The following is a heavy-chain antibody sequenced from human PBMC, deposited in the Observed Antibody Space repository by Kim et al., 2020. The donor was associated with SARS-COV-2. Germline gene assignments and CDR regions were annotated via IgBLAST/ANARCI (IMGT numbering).Heavy chain of an antibody. CDR3: ARDHGRGDFWSGYCPHYYYYGMDV. Sequence: GGSLRLSCAASGFTFSSYSMNWVRQAPGKGLEWVSSISSSSSYIYYADSVKGRFTISRDNAKNSLYLQMNSLRAEDTAVYYCARDHGRGDFWSGYCPHYYYYGMDVWGQGTTVTVSS. CDR1: GFTFSSYS. V-gene: IGHV3-21*01. J-gene: IGHJ6*02. CDR2: ISSSSSYI. D-gene: IGHD3-3*01.